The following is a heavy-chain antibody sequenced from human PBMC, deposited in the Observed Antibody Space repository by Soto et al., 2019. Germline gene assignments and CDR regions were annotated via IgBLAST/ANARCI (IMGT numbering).Heavy chain of an antibody. J-gene: IGHJ6*02. CDR2: INPNSGGT. Sequence: QVQLVQSGAEVKKPGASVKVSCKASGYTFTGYYMHWVRQAPGQGLEWMGWINPNSGGTNYAQKFQGRVTMTRDTSVSTDYMELSRLRSDDTAVYYCARDRGTEIGITGTDYYYYGMDVRGQGTTVTGSS. V-gene: IGHV1-2*02. CDR3: ARDRGTEIGITGTDYYYYGMDV. D-gene: IGHD1-7*01. CDR1: GYTFTGYY.